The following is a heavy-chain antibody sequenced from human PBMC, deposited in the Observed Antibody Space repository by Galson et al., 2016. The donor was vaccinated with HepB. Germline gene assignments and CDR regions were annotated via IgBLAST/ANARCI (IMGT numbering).Heavy chain of an antibody. CDR3: GLGQDEMPTIFDF. J-gene: IGHJ4*02. V-gene: IGHV3-23*01. D-gene: IGHD3-3*01. Sequence: SLRLSCAVSAGTFKNYAMNWVLQAPGKGLEWVAAISGSGGRTSYEDSVRGRFTISRDNSKNTLFLQLNTLRADDTAAYYCGLGQDEMPTIFDFWGQGALVTVSS. CDR2: ISGSGGRT. CDR1: AGTFKNYA.